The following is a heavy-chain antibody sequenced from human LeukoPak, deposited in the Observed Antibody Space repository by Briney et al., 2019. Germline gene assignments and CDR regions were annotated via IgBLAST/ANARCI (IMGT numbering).Heavy chain of an antibody. CDR3: ARHEVGYCDGGSCPYYFDY. CDR2: FYYSGSP. CDR1: GGSLSSYC. J-gene: IGHJ4*02. V-gene: IGHV4-59*08. Sequence: PSETLSLTCTLSGGSLSSYCWSWIRQPPGKGLEWIGYFYYSGSPNYNPSLKSRVPMPLNTPRNHSSLTLTSANASNTAVYYCARHEVGYCDGGSCPYYFDYWGQGTLVTVSS. D-gene: IGHD2-15*01.